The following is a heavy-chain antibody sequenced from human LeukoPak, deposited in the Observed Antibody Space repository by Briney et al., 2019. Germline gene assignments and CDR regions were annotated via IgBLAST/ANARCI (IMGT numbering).Heavy chain of an antibody. Sequence: GGSLRLSCAASGFTFSSYAMSLVRQAPGKGLEWVSTISGSGGSTYYADSVKGRFTISRDNSKNTLYLQMNSLRAEDTAVYYCAKDPTTGTTPNWFDPWGQGTLVTVSS. CDR1: GFTFSSYA. D-gene: IGHD1-1*01. CDR3: AKDPTTGTTPNWFDP. CDR2: ISGSGGST. V-gene: IGHV3-23*01. J-gene: IGHJ5*02.